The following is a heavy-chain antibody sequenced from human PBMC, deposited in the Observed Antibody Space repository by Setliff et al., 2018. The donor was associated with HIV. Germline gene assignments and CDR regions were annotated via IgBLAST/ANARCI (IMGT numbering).Heavy chain of an antibody. CDR1: GFTFSTYA. Sequence: GGSLRLSCAASGFTFSTYAMSWVRQAPGRGLEWVSAISATTGDTYYADSVKGRFTISRDNVKNSLYLQMNSLRAEDTAVYYCVTDRGIRGQQSFIWGHGTLVTVSS. D-gene: IGHD3-10*01. CDR2: ISATTGDT. V-gene: IGHV3-23*01. J-gene: IGHJ4*01. CDR3: VTDRGIRGQQSFI.